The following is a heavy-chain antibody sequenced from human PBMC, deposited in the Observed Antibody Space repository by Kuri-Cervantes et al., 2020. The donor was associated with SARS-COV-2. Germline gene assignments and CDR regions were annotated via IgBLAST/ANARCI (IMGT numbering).Heavy chain of an antibody. Sequence: ESLKISCTVSVGSISSHYWSWIRQTPGKGLEWIGYIYYSGSTNYNPSLKSRVPISVDTSKNQFSLKLSSVTAADTAVYYCAVGADTAAPNSYYYYYMDVWGKGTTVTVSS. CDR3: AVGADTAAPNSYYYYYMDV. J-gene: IGHJ6*03. CDR2: IYYSGST. CDR1: VGSISSHY. V-gene: IGHV4-59*11. D-gene: IGHD5-18*01.